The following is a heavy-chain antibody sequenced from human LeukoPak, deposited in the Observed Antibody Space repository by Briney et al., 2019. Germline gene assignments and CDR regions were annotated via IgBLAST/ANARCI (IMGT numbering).Heavy chain of an antibody. CDR1: GFTFSNSA. V-gene: IGHV3-23*01. D-gene: IGHD6-19*01. CDR2: LSGSGITT. J-gene: IGHJ4*01. CDR3: AKGIYSSGWSYFDY. Sequence: GGSLRLSCASSGFTFSNSAMSWVRQAPGKGLEWVSSLSGSGITTYYADSVKGRFTISRDNSKNTLYLQMNSLRAEDTAVYYCAKGIYSSGWSYFDYWGHGTLVTVSS.